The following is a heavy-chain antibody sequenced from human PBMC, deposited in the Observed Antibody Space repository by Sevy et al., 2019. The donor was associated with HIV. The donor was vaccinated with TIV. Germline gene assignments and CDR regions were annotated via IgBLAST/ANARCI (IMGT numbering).Heavy chain of an antibody. CDR1: GYTFINYG. D-gene: IGHD1-26*01. CDR3: ARSPSGSQGPGQYFQH. CDR2: ISRYNT. Sequence: ASGKVSCKASGYTFINYGITWVRQAPGQGLEWMGWISRYNTNYAQKLQGRVTMTTDTSTSTVYMELRSLRSDDTAVYYCARSPSGSQGPGQYFQHWGQGTLVTVSS. J-gene: IGHJ1*01. V-gene: IGHV1-18*01.